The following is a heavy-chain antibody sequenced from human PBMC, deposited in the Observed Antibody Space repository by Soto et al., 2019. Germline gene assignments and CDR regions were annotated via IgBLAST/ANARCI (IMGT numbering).Heavy chain of an antibody. Sequence: EVQLVESGGGLVQPGRSLRLSCAASGFTFDDYAIHWVRQAPGKGLGWVPGISWDSGSIGHAESVKGRFTISRDNAKNSLYLQMNSLRAEDTALYYCAKDTRAAAFDPWGQGTLVTVSS. CDR1: GFTFDDYA. J-gene: IGHJ5*02. D-gene: IGHD6-13*01. V-gene: IGHV3-9*01. CDR3: AKDTRAAAFDP. CDR2: ISWDSGSI.